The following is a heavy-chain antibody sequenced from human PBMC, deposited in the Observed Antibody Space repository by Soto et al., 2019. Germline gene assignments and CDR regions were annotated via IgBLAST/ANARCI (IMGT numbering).Heavy chain of an antibody. CDR3: ARGYSSSWTYNWFDP. Sequence: GGFLRLPCAASGFSFSDYYMTWIRQAPGKGLEWVSYISSSGNTKYHADSVKGRFTISRDNVKNSLYLQMNSLRAEDTAVYYCARGYSSSWTYNWFDPWGQGTLVTVSS. V-gene: IGHV3-11*01. D-gene: IGHD6-13*01. J-gene: IGHJ5*02. CDR1: GFSFSDYY. CDR2: ISSSGNTK.